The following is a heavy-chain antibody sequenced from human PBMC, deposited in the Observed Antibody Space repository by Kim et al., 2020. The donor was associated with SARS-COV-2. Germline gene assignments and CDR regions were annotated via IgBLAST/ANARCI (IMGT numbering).Heavy chain of an antibody. CDR3: VYSGFGELPRPGDYYYGMDV. CDR2: IDPSDSYT. D-gene: IGHD3-10*01. CDR1: GYSFTSYW. V-gene: IGHV5-10-1*01. J-gene: IGHJ6*02. Sequence: GESLTISCKGSGYSFTSYWISWVRQMPGKGLEWMGRIDPSDSYTNYSPSFQGHVTISADKSISTAYLQWSSLKASDTAMYYCVYSGFGELPRPGDYYYGMDVWGQGTTVTVSS.